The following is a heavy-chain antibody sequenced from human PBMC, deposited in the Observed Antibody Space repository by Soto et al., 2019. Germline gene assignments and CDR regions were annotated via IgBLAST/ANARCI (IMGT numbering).Heavy chain of an antibody. J-gene: IGHJ4*02. CDR1: GFTFSSYW. CDR3: ARVAVTTYYFDY. Sequence: EVQLVESGGGLVQPGGSLRLSCAASGFTFSSYWMHWVRQAPGKGLVWVSRINPDGSRTSYADSVKGRFTISRDNAKNTLYLQMTSLAAEDTAVYYCARVAVTTYYFDYWGQGNRVTVSS. V-gene: IGHV3-74*01. D-gene: IGHD4-17*01. CDR2: INPDGSRT.